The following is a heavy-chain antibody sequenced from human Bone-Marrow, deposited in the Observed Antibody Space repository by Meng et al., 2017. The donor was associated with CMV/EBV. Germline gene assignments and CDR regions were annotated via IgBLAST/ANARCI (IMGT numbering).Heavy chain of an antibody. CDR3: ARLRVVPTTTDYYDL. CDR1: CGSIPRSSHY. V-gene: IGHV4-39*07. D-gene: IGHD2-2*01. Sequence: WETLSLTCPVPCGSIPRSSHYWGWIRQRPGKGLEWIGNIYYSGSTYYNPSLKSRVTMSILTSKNQFSLKVTSVTAADTAVYYCARLRVVPTTTDYYDLWGQGTLVTVSS. J-gene: IGHJ4*02. CDR2: IYYSGST.